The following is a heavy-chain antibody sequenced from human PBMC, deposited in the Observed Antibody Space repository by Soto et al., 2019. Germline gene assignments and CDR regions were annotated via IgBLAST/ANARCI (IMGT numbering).Heavy chain of an antibody. CDR1: GYTFSSYS. J-gene: IGHJ4*02. Sequence: GASVKVSCKASGYTFSSYSITWVRQAPGQGLEWMGWISAHNGNTNYAQNFRGRVTLTTDTSTNTAYMELRGLRSDDTAVYYCARDPRIYYDSSGYYWVYWGQGTLVTVSS. V-gene: IGHV1-18*01. D-gene: IGHD3-22*01. CDR3: ARDPRIYYDSSGYYWVY. CDR2: ISAHNGNT.